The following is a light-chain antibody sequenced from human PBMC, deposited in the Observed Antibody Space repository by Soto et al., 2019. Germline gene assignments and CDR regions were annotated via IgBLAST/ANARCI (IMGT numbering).Light chain of an antibody. Sequence: QSVLTQPPSVSGAPGQRVTISCTGSSSNIGAGYGVHWYQQLPGTAPKLLIYVNSNRPSGVPDRFSGSKSGTSASLAITGLRAEDGADYYCQSYDSSLSGWVFGGGTKLPVL. V-gene: IGLV1-40*01. CDR3: QSYDSSLSGWV. J-gene: IGLJ3*02. CDR2: VNS. CDR1: SSNIGAGYG.